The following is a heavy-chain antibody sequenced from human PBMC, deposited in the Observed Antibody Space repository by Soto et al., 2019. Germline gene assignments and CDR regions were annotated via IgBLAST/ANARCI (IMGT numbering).Heavy chain of an antibody. D-gene: IGHD6-19*01. CDR3: ARGLSSGWDDWFDP. CDR1: GGTFSSYA. CDR2: ISAYNGNT. J-gene: IGHJ5*02. V-gene: IGHV1-18*01. Sequence: ASVKVSCKASGGTFSSYAISWVRQAPGQGLEWMGWISAYNGNTNYAQKLQGRVTMTTDTSTSTAYMELRSLRSDDTAVYYCARGLSSGWDDWFDPWGQGTLVTVSS.